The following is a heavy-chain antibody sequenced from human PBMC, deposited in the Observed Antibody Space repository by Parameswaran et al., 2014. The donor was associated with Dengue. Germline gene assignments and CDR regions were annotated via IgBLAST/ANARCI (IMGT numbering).Heavy chain of an antibody. CDR3: ACSSTSRHPYYYYYGMDV. V-gene: IGHV4-59*01. CDR1: GGSISSYY. Sequence: ASETLSLTCTVSGGSISSYYWSWIRQPPGKGLEWIGYIYYSGSTNYNPSLKSRVTISVDTSKNQFSLKLSSVTAADTAVYYCACSSTSRHPYYYYYGMDVWGQGTTVTVSS. J-gene: IGHJ6*02. D-gene: IGHD2-2*01. CDR2: IYYSGST.